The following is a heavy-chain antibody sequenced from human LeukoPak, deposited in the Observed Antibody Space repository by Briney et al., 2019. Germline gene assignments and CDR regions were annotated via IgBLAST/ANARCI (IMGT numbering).Heavy chain of an antibody. V-gene: IGHV4-34*01. D-gene: IGHD3-22*01. Sequence: SETLSLTCAVYGESFSGYYWSWIRQPPGKGLEWIGEINHSGSTNYNPSLKSRVTISVDTSKNQFSLKLSSVTAADTAVYYCARFNYYDSSGYYSFDYWGQGTLVTVSS. CDR2: INHSGST. CDR3: ARFNYYDSSGYYSFDY. CDR1: GESFSGYY. J-gene: IGHJ4*02.